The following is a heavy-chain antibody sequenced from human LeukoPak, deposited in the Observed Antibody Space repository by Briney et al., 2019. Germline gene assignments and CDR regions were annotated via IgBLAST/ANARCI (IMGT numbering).Heavy chain of an antibody. J-gene: IGHJ3*02. Sequence: ASVKVSCMASGYTFTDYYIHWVRPAPGQGLQWMGYINPNSGATNSAHKPQGRVTMTRDTSISTAYMDLTRLRSDDTAVYYCARSYGSGGRDAFDIWGQGTMVTVSS. D-gene: IGHD3-10*01. V-gene: IGHV1-2*02. CDR2: INPNSGAT. CDR3: ARSYGSGGRDAFDI. CDR1: GYTFTDYY.